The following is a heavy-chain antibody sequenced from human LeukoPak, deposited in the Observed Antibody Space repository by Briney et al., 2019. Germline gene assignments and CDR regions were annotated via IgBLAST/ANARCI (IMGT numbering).Heavy chain of an antibody. CDR2: IYTSGST. CDR3: ARVGYYDFWSGFDY. Sequence: SETLSLTCTVSGGSIGSYYWSWIRQPAGKGLEWIGRIYTSGSTNYNPSLKSRVTISVDTSKNQFSLKLSSVTAADTAVYYCARVGYYDFWSGFDYWGQGTLVTVSS. D-gene: IGHD3-3*01. V-gene: IGHV4-4*07. CDR1: GGSIGSYY. J-gene: IGHJ4*02.